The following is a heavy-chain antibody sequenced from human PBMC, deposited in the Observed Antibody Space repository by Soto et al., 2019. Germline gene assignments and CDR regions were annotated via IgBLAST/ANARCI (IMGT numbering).Heavy chain of an antibody. CDR1: GYTFTSYF. V-gene: IGHV1-46*01. Sequence: QVQLVQSGAEVKKPGASVKVSCKASGYTFTSYFMHWVRQAPGQGLEWMGIINPSGGSTSYAQKFQGRVTMTRDTSTSTVYMELSSLRSEDTAEYYCARQYCSGGSCYTLDYWGQGTLVTVSS. CDR3: ARQYCSGGSCYTLDY. CDR2: INPSGGST. J-gene: IGHJ4*02. D-gene: IGHD2-15*01.